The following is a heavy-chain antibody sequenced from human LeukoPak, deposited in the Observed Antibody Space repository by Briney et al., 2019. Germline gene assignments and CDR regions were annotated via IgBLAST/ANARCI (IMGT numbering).Heavy chain of an antibody. V-gene: IGHV1-69*05. CDR3: ASSTTPDYCYYYYMDV. Sequence: SVKVSCKASGGTFSSYAVSWVRQAPGQGLEWMGGIIPIFGTANYAQKFQGRVTITTDESTSTAYMELSSLRSEDTAVYYCASSTTPDYCYYYYMDVWGKGTTVTVSS. J-gene: IGHJ6*03. CDR1: GGTFSSYA. D-gene: IGHD1-26*01. CDR2: IIPIFGTA.